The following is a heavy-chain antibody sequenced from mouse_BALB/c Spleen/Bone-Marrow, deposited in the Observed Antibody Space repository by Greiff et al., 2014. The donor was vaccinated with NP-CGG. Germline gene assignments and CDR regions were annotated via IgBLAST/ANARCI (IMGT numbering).Heavy chain of an antibody. V-gene: IGHV1S130*01. J-gene: IGHJ2*01. CDR1: GYTFTNSW. CDR3: ARHHRFAYYFDY. CDR2: IHPNSGNT. Sequence: LQESGSVLVRPGASVKLSCKASGYTFTNSWIRWAKQRPGQGLEWIGEIHPNSGNTNYNEKFKDKATLTVDTSSSTAYVDLSSLTSEDSAVYYCARHHRFAYYFDYWGQGTTLTVSS.